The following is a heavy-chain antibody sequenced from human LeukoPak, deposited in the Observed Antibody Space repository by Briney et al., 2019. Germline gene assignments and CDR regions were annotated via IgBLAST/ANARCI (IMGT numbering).Heavy chain of an antibody. CDR2: ISGSGGST. CDR3: ANDKWDWRSLGGDASDI. Sequence: GGSLRLSCAAAGFTFSSYAMSWVRQAPGKGLEWVSAISGSGGSTYYADSVKGRFTISRDNSKNTLYLQMNSLIAEDTAVYYCANDKWDWRSLGGDASDIWGKGTMVTVFS. CDR1: GFTFSSYA. J-gene: IGHJ3*02. V-gene: IGHV3-23*01. D-gene: IGHD1-26*01.